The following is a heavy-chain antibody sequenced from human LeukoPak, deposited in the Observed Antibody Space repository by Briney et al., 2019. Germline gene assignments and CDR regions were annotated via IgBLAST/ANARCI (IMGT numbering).Heavy chain of an antibody. CDR3: ARFGYVAAVDV. V-gene: IGHV3-7*01. D-gene: IGHD2-15*01. CDR1: GFSFSAYW. CDR2: INPAGSET. Sequence: GGSLRLSCAASGFSFSAYWMTWVRQAPGTGLEWVANINPAGSETYYVDPVKGRFSISRDNAKNLVYLQLNSLRAEDTAVYHCARFGYVAAVDVWGQGTPVTVSS. J-gene: IGHJ4*02.